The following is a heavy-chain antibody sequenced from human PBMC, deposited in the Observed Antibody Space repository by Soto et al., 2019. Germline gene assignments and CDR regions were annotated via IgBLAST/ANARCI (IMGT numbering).Heavy chain of an antibody. J-gene: IGHJ6*02. CDR1: GGTFSSYA. CDR3: AXXXXXXXXXCYPRYYYGMDV. Sequence: QVQLVQSGAEVKKPGSSVKVSCKASGGTFSSYAISWVRQAPGQGLEWMGGIIPIFGTANYAQKFQGRVTITADESASTAYMELRSLRSEDTAVYYCAXXXXXXXXXCYPRYYYGMDVXGXGTXXXVSS. CDR2: IIPIFGTA. V-gene: IGHV1-69*01. D-gene: IGHD2-15*01.